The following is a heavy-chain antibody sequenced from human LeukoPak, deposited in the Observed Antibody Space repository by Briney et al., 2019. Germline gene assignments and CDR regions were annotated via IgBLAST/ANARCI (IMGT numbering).Heavy chain of an antibody. J-gene: IGHJ6*02. CDR1: GFTFSNAW. Sequence: GGSLRLSCAASGFTFSNAWMSWVRQAPGKGLEWVGRIKSKTDGGTTDYAAPVKGRFTISRDDSKNTLYLQMNSLKTEDTAVYYCTTDPNEYDFWSGYYPYYYYGMDVWGQGTTVTVSS. D-gene: IGHD3-3*01. CDR3: TTDPNEYDFWSGYYPYYYYGMDV. CDR2: IKSKTDGGTT. V-gene: IGHV3-15*01.